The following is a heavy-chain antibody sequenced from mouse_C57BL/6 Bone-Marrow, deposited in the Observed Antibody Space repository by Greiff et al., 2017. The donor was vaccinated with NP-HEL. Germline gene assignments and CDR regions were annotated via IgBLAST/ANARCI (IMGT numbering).Heavy chain of an antibody. V-gene: IGHV1-26*01. CDR3: ARRMITTVPWYFDV. J-gene: IGHJ1*03. D-gene: IGHD1-1*01. CDR2: INPNNGGT. CDR1: GYTFTDYY. Sequence: EVQLQQSGPELVKPGASVKISCKASGYTFTDYYMNWVKQSHGKSLEWIGDINPNNGGTSYNQKFKGKATLTVDKSSSTAYMELRSLTSEDSAVYYCARRMITTVPWYFDVWGTGTTVTVSS.